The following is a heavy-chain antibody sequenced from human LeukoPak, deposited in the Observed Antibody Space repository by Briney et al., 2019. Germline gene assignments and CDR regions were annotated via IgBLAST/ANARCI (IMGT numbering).Heavy chain of an antibody. CDR2: IKQDGSEK. CDR1: GFTFSSYW. CDR3: ARTPRRYIYKAFDI. J-gene: IGHJ3*02. D-gene: IGHD5-18*01. Sequence: GGSLRLSCAASGFTFSSYWMSWVRQAPGKGLEWVANIKQDGSEKYYVDSVKGRFTISRDNAKNTLYLQMNSLRAEDTAVYYCARTPRRYIYKAFDIWGQGTMVTVSS. V-gene: IGHV3-7*01.